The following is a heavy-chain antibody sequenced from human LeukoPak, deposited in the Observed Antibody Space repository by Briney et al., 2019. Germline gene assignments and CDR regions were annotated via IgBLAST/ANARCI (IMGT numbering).Heavy chain of an antibody. V-gene: IGHV3-66*01. D-gene: IGHD6-19*01. J-gene: IGHJ6*03. Sequence: PGGSLRLSCAASGFTFSDYYMSWLRQAPGKGLEWVSFIYSDNTHYSDSVKGRFTISRDNSKNTLYLQMNSLRAEDTAVYYCARGRIAVAGTYIPSNWGPQLYYMDVWGKGTTVTVSS. CDR2: IYSDNT. CDR3: ARGRIAVAGTYIPSNWGPQLYYMDV. CDR1: GFTFSDYY.